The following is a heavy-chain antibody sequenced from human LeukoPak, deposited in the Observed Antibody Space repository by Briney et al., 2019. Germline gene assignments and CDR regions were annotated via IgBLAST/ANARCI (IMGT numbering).Heavy chain of an antibody. CDR3: ARGGSSTTVKFDP. V-gene: IGHV3-21*01. J-gene: IGHJ5*02. D-gene: IGHD6-13*01. CDR1: GFTFSSYS. CDR2: ISSSSSYI. Sequence: GFLLLSCAASGFTFSSYSMNWVRQAPGKGLEWVSSISSSSSYIYYADSVKGRFTISRDNAKNSLYLQMNSLRAEDTAVYYCARGGSSTTVKFDPWGQGTLVTVSS.